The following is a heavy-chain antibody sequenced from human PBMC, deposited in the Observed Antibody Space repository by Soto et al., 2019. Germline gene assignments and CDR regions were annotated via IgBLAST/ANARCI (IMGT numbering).Heavy chain of an antibody. D-gene: IGHD2-15*01. V-gene: IGHV1-3*01. CDR1: GYTFTSYA. Sequence: GASVKVSCKASGYTFTSYAMHWVRQASGQRLEWMGWINAGNGNTKYSQKFQGRVTITRDTSASTAYMELSSLRSEDTAVYYCARGGCSGGSCYSSDYYYYMDVWGKGTTVTVSS. CDR2: INAGNGNT. CDR3: ARGGCSGGSCYSSDYYYYMDV. J-gene: IGHJ6*03.